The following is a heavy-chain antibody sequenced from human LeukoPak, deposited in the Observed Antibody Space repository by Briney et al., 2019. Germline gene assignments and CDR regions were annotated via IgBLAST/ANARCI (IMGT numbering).Heavy chain of an antibody. D-gene: IGHD4-17*01. Sequence: PSETLSLTCAVYGGSFSGYYWSWIRQPPGKGLEWIGEINHSGSTNYNPSLKSRVTISVDTSKNQFSLKLSSVTAADTAVYYCARSCPSINYGDYVPWNWFDPWGQGTLVTVSS. V-gene: IGHV4-34*01. CDR3: ARSCPSINYGDYVPWNWFDP. CDR1: GGSFSGYY. J-gene: IGHJ5*02. CDR2: INHSGST.